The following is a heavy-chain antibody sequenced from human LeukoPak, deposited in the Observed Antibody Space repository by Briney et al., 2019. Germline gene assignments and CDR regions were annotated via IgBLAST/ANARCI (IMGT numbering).Heavy chain of an antibody. V-gene: IGHV1-69*02. J-gene: IGHJ3*02. Sequence: ASVKVSCKASGGTFSSYTISWVRQAPGQGLEWMGRIIPILGIANYAQKFQGRVTITAEKSTSTAYMELSSLRSEDTAVYYCARAGGYYDNAFDIWGQGTMVTVSS. D-gene: IGHD3-22*01. CDR2: IIPILGIA. CDR3: ARAGGYYDNAFDI. CDR1: GGTFSSYT.